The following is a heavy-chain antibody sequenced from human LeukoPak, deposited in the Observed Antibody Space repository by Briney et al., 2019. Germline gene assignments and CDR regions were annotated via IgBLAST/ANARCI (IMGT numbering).Heavy chain of an antibody. J-gene: IGHJ4*02. V-gene: IGHV3-23*01. CDR2: ISGSGGST. Sequence: GGSLRLSCAASGFAFSSYAMSWVRQAPGKGLEWVSAISGSGGSTYYADSVKGRFTISRDNSKNTLYLQMNSLRAEDTAVYYCAKDLRSGGGDCAFDYWGQGTLVTVSS. CDR1: GFAFSSYA. CDR3: AKDLRSGGGDCAFDY. D-gene: IGHD2-21*02.